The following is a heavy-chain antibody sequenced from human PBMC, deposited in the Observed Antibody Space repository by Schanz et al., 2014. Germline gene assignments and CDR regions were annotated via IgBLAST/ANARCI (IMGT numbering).Heavy chain of an antibody. V-gene: IGHV4-61*02. CDR1: GGSISSDSYS. CDR2: ISTSGST. CDR3: AGGRGEVATIFHYYYFYYMDV. Sequence: QVQLQESGPGLVKPSETLSLTCTVSGGSISSDSYSWSWIRQPAGKGLEWIGRISTSGSTNYNPSLKSRLPIPLATPKTQLSLKRSSVTAADTAVYYCAGGRGEVATIFHYYYFYYMDVWGKGTTVSVSS. D-gene: IGHD5-12*01. J-gene: IGHJ6*03.